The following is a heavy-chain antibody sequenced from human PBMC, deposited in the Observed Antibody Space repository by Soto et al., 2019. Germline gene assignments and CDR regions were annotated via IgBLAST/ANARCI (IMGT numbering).Heavy chain of an antibody. D-gene: IGHD2-2*01. CDR2: IYYSGST. J-gene: IGHJ6*02. V-gene: IGHV4-31*03. CDR1: GGSISSGGYY. Sequence: QVQLQESGPGLVKPSQTLSLTCTVSGGSISSGGYYWSWIRQHPGKGLEWIGYIYYSGSTYYNPSRKSRVTISVDTSKNQFSLKLSSVTAADTAVYYCASTSAIVVVPAAILYYYGMDVWGQGTTVTVSS. CDR3: ASTSAIVVVPAAILYYYGMDV.